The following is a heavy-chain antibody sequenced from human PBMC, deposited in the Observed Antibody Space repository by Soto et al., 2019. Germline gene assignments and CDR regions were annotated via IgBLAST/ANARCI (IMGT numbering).Heavy chain of an antibody. CDR2: INPNSGGT. J-gene: IGHJ4*02. D-gene: IGHD1-26*01. V-gene: IGHV1-2*04. CDR3: ARGNSGSSDFDN. Sequence: ASVKVSSKASGYTFTGYYMDSLRQAPGQGLEWMGWINPNSGGTNYAQKFQGWVTMTRDTSISTAYMELSRLRSDDTAVYYCARGNSGSSDFDNWGQGTLVTVS. CDR1: GYTFTGYY.